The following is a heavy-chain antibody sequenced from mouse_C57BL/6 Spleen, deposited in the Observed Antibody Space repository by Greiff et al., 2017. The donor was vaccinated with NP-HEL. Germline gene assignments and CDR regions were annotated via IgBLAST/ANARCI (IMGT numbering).Heavy chain of an antibody. J-gene: IGHJ2*01. V-gene: IGHV1-81*01. CDR3: APITTVVAPLVDY. D-gene: IGHD1-1*01. Sequence: QVQLQHSLSSLSLPFSSFNLSFKASGYTFTSYFIICFNQRTLQGLEWIGEIYPRSGNTYYNEKFKGKATLTADKSSSTAYMELRSLTSEDSAVYFCAPITTVVAPLVDYWGQGTTLTVSS. CDR1: GYTFTSYF. CDR2: IYPRSGNT.